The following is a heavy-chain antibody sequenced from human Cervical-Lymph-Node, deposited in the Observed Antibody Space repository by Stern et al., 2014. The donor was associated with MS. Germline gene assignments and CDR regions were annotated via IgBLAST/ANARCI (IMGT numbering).Heavy chain of an antibody. CDR3: ARGAGYDYGVCQY. CDR1: GDTFTSYY. D-gene: IGHD5-12*01. J-gene: IGHJ4*02. CDR2: INPSGDIR. V-gene: IGHV1-46*01. Sequence: QVQLMQSGAEVKKPGASVKVSCKASGDTFTSYYFYWVRQAPGQGLEWMGLINPSGDIRIYAQKFQGRVTMTRDTSTSTVYMELSGLRSEDTAVYYCARGAGYDYGVCQYWGQGTLVTVSS.